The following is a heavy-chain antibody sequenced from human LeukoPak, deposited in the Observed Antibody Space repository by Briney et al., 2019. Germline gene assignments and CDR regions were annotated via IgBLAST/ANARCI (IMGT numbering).Heavy chain of an antibody. D-gene: IGHD3-10*01. CDR1: GGSISSGGYY. CDR2: IYYSGST. Sequence: SETLSLTCTVSGGSISSGGYYWSWIRQHPGKGLEWIGYIYYSGSTYYNPSLKSRVTISVDTSKNQFSLKLSSVTAADTAAYYCARGGRRPKYGSGPFDYWGQGTLVTVSS. CDR3: ARGGRRPKYGSGPFDY. J-gene: IGHJ4*02. V-gene: IGHV4-31*03.